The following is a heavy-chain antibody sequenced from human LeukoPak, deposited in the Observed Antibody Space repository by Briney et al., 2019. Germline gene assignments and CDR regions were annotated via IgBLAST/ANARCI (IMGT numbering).Heavy chain of an antibody. CDR2: IYPGDSDT. D-gene: IGHD2-2*01. Sequence: GESLKISCQGSGYSFTSYWIGWVRQMPGKGLEWMGIIYPGDSDTRYSPSFQGQVTISADKSISTAYLQWSSLKASDTAMYYCARSGCSSTSCYRWFDPWGQGTLVTVSS. V-gene: IGHV5-51*01. CDR3: ARSGCSSTSCYRWFDP. J-gene: IGHJ5*02. CDR1: GYSFTSYW.